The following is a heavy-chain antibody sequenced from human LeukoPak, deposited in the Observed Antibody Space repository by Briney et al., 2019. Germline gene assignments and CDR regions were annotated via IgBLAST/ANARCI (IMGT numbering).Heavy chain of an antibody. V-gene: IGHV3-30*19. CDR2: ISYDGSNK. J-gene: IGHJ4*02. Sequence: GGSLRLSCAASGFTFSSYGMHWVRQAPGKGLEWVAVISYDGSNKYYADSVKGRFTISRNNSKNTLYLQMNSLRAEDTAVYYCAPVTGVDYWGQGTLVTVSS. D-gene: IGHD2-21*02. CDR3: APVTGVDY. CDR1: GFTFSSYG.